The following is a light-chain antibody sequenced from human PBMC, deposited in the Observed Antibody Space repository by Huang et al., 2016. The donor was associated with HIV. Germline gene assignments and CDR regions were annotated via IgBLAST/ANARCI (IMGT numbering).Light chain of an antibody. Sequence: DIVLTQSPGTLSLSPGERATLFCRTSESVARNYLAWYQQKPGQAPRLLIYATAERATCYPDSFRGSGSGTDFTLTVSRLEPEDFAVYYCQHFGSSITFGQGTRLEI. J-gene: IGKJ5*01. V-gene: IGKV3-20*01. CDR2: ATA. CDR1: ESVARNY. CDR3: QHFGSSIT.